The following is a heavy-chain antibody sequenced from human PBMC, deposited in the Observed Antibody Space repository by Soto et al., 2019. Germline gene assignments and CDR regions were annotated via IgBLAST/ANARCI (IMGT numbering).Heavy chain of an antibody. CDR2: TYYRSKWYN. CDR1: LDSVSSNSAA. V-gene: IGHV6-1*01. CDR3: ARVNWNLGYYGMDV. J-gene: IGHJ6*02. D-gene: IGHD1-7*01. Sequence: SQTLSLTSALSLDSVSSNSAAWNWTRQSPSRGLEWLGWTYYRSKWYNDYAVSVKSRITINPDTSKNQFTLQLNSVTPEDTAVYYCARVNWNLGYYGMDVWGQGTTVTVSS.